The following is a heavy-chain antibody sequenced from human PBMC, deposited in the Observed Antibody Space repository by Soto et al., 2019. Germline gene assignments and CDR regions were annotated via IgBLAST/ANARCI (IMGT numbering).Heavy chain of an antibody. CDR2: IYSGGST. Sequence: EVQLVETGGGLVQPGGSLRLSCAASGFTVSSNYMSWVRQAPGKGLEWVSGIYSGGSTYYADDVKGRFTIPRDNSNNTLYLQLNSLRAEDTAVYYCARVLGRGGSDFWGQGTLVTVS. J-gene: IGHJ4*02. V-gene: IGHV3-53*02. D-gene: IGHD1-26*01. CDR3: ARVLGRGGSDF. CDR1: GFTVSSNY.